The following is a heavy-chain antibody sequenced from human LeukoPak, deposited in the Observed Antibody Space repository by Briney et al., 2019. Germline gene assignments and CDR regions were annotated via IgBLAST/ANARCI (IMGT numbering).Heavy chain of an antibody. CDR3: ANRGDLYYFDY. CDR2: IYHSGST. J-gene: IGHJ4*02. D-gene: IGHD3-16*01. Sequence: SETLSLTFAVSGGSISSSNWRSWVRQPPGKGLEWIGEIYHSGSTNYNPSLKSRVTISVDKSKNQFSLKLSSVTAADTAVYYCANRGDLYYFDYWGQGTLVTVSS. CDR1: GGSISSSNW. V-gene: IGHV4-4*02.